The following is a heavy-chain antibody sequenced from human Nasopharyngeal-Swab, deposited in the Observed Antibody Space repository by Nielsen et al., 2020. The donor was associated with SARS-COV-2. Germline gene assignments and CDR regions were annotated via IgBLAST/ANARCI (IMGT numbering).Heavy chain of an antibody. D-gene: IGHD6-13*01. V-gene: IGHV3-48*02. J-gene: IGHJ2*01. Sequence: GESLKISCVASGFTFSSYSMNWVRQAPGKGLEWVSYISSSSSTIYYADSVKGRFTISRDNAKNSLSLQMNSLRDEDTAVYYCARDKYSSSWYPNLYFDLWGRGTLVTVSS. CDR2: ISSSSSTI. CDR1: GFTFSSYS. CDR3: ARDKYSSSWYPNLYFDL.